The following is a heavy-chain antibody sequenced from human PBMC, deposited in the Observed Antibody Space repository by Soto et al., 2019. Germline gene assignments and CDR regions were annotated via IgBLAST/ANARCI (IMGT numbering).Heavy chain of an antibody. D-gene: IGHD2-8*01. J-gene: IGHJ6*02. Sequence: QVQLVQSGAEVKKPGASVKVSCKASGYTFTSYDINWVRQATGQGLEWMGWMNPNSGNTGYAQKFQGRVTITRNTSISTAYMELSSLRSEDTAVYYCARGPGYCTNGVCYTYYYYGMDVWGQGTTVTVSS. V-gene: IGHV1-8*01. CDR1: GYTFTSYD. CDR2: MNPNSGNT. CDR3: ARGPGYCTNGVCYTYYYYGMDV.